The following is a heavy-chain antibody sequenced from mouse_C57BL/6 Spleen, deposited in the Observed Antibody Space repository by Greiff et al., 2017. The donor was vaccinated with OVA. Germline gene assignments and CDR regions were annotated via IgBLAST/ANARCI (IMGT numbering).Heavy chain of an antibody. V-gene: IGHV1-52*01. D-gene: IGHD1-1*01. CDR2: IDPSDSET. Sequence: QLPPPGAALVRPGSSVKLSCKASGYTFTSYWMHWVKQRPIQGLEWIGNIDPSDSETHYNQKFKDKATLTVDKSSSTAYMQLSSLTSEDSAVYYCARSGCGSSGPYWYFDVWGTGTTVTVSS. J-gene: IGHJ1*03. CDR1: GYTFTSYW. CDR3: ARSGCGSSGPYWYFDV.